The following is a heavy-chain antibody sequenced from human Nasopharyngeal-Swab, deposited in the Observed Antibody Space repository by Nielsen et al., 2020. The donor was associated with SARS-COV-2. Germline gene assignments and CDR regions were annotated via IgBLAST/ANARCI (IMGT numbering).Heavy chain of an antibody. D-gene: IGHD6-19*01. J-gene: IGHJ4*02. Sequence: GESLKISCAASGFTLSTYWMHWVRQAPGKGLVWVSRINRDGSSTSYADSVKGRFTISRENAKNTLYLQMNSLRVEDTGVYYCARETAVAGDYYCDYWGQGTLVAVSS. CDR1: GFTLSTYW. V-gene: IGHV3-74*01. CDR3: ARETAVAGDYYCDY. CDR2: INRDGSST.